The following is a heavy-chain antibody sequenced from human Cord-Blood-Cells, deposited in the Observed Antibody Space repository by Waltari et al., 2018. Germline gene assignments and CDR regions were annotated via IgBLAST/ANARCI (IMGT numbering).Heavy chain of an antibody. D-gene: IGHD2-2*02. CDR1: GGSSSGYY. Sequence: QVQLQQWGAGLLKPSETLSLTCAVYGGSSSGYYWSWIRQPPGKGLEWIGEINHSGSTNYNPSLKSRVTISVDTSKNQFSLKLSSVTAADTAVYYCARGRLITDIVVVPAAITYNWFDPWGQGTLVTVSS. CDR3: ARGRLITDIVVVPAAITYNWFDP. CDR2: INHSGST. J-gene: IGHJ5*02. V-gene: IGHV4-34*01.